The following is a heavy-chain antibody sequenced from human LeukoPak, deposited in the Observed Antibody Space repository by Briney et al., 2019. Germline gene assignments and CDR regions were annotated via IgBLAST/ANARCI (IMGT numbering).Heavy chain of an antibody. Sequence: ASVKVSCKASGYTFTGYYMHWVRQAPGQGLEWMGWINPNSGGTNYAQKFQGRVTMTRDTSISTAYMELSRLRSDDTAVYYCARSKDILTGYCFDYWGQGTLVTVSS. J-gene: IGHJ4*02. CDR2: INPNSGGT. D-gene: IGHD3-9*01. CDR1: GYTFTGYY. CDR3: ARSKDILTGYCFDY. V-gene: IGHV1-2*02.